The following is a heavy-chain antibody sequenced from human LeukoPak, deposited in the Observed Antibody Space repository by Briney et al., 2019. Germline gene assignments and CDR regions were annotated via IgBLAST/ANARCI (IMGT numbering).Heavy chain of an antibody. CDR2: IYYSGST. Sequence: PSETLSLTCTVSGVSISSYYWSWIRQPPGKGLEWIGYIYYSGSTNYNPSLKSRVTISVDTSKKQFSLKLSSVTAADTAVYYCAGGEYSSSWTSMDVWGQGTTVTVSS. D-gene: IGHD6-13*01. CDR1: GVSISSYY. V-gene: IGHV4-59*08. J-gene: IGHJ6*02. CDR3: AGGEYSSSWTSMDV.